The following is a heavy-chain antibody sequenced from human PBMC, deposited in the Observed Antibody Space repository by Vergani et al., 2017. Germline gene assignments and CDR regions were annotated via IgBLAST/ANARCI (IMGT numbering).Heavy chain of an antibody. CDR2: ISAYNGNT. J-gene: IGHJ6*02. Sequence: VQLVQSGAEVKKPGASVKVSCKASGYTFTSYGISWVRQAPGQGLEWMGGISAYNGNTNYAQKLQGRVTMTTDTSTSTAYMELRSLRSDDTAAYYCAGVVGGSYFLDYYYGMDVWGQGTTVTVSS. V-gene: IGHV1-18*04. D-gene: IGHD1-26*01. CDR1: GYTFTSYG. CDR3: AGVVGGSYFLDYYYGMDV.